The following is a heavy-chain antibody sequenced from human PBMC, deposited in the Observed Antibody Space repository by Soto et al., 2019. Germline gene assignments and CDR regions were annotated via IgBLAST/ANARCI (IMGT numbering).Heavy chain of an antibody. CDR1: GFDFNYYN. D-gene: IGHD2-21*02. J-gene: IGHJ4*02. V-gene: IGHV3-48*02. Sequence: GVSLRLSCEASGFDFNYYNMNWVRQAPGRGLEWLSYISSTSRTKYYADSVRGRFTISRDNAKNSVYLQMYSLRDEDTAVYYCTRDGGGGDRSDYWGQGTLVTVSS. CDR3: TRDGGGGDRSDY. CDR2: ISSTSRTK.